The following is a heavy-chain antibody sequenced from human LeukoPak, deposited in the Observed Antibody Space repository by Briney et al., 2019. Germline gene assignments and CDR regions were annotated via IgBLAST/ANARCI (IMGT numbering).Heavy chain of an antibody. D-gene: IGHD5-18*01. CDR1: GVSISSYY. CDR2: IYFNGNT. V-gene: IGHV4-59*12. J-gene: IGHJ5*02. Sequence: SETLSLTCTVSGVSISSYYWSWIRQPPGKGLEWIGYIYFNGNTNYNPSLKSRVTMSIDTSKNQFSLKLTSVTAADTAVYYCARGNTPMVDFNWFDPWGQGTLVTVSS. CDR3: ARGNTPMVDFNWFDP.